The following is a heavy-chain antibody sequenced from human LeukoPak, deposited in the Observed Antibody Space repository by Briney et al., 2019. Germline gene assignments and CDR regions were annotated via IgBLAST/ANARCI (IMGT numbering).Heavy chain of an antibody. Sequence: SETLSLTCTVSGGSISSYYWSWIRQPPGKGLEWIGYIYYSGSTNYNPSLKSRVTISVDTSKNQFSLKLSSVTAADTAVYYCATSTASFFFDYWGLGTLVTVSS. CDR2: IYYSGST. D-gene: IGHD2-2*01. CDR1: GGSISSYY. V-gene: IGHV4-59*08. J-gene: IGHJ4*02. CDR3: ATSTASFFFDY.